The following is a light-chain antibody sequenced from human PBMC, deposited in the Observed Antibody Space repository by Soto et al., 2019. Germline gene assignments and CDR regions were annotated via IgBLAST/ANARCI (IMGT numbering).Light chain of an antibody. CDR3: QQYAESPLT. CDR2: GAS. V-gene: IGKV3-20*01. J-gene: IGKJ4*01. CDR1: QNIKSNY. Sequence: DIVLTQSSGTVSLSPGERATLSCRASQNIKSNYLASYQQKPGQAPRLLIYGASTRATGIPDRFRGSGSGTDFTLTVSRLESEDFAVYYCQQYAESPLTFGGGTKVEIK.